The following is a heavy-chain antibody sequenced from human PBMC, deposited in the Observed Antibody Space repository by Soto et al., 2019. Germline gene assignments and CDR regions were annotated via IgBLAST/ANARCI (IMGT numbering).Heavy chain of an antibody. J-gene: IGHJ6*02. CDR2: ISSSSSYI. CDR3: ARVGNCISTSCSYYYYGMDV. Sequence: PGGSLRLSCAASGFTFSRYSMNWVRQAPGKGLEWVSSISSSSSYIYYADSVKGRFTISRDNAKNSLYLQMNSLRAEDTAVYYCARVGNCISTSCSYYYYGMDVWGHGTTVTVSS. CDR1: GFTFSRYS. V-gene: IGHV3-21*01. D-gene: IGHD2-2*01.